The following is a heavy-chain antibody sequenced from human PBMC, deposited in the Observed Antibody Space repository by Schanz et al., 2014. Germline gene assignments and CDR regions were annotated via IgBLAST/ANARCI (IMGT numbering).Heavy chain of an antibody. V-gene: IGHV4-4*02. CDR1: GVSITTSNW. CDR2: INNSGST. J-gene: IGHJ4*02. CDR3: ARDERDLPRSLFVF. Sequence: QVQLQESGPGLVKPSATLTLTCDVSGVSITTSNWWSWVRQSPGTGLEWIGEINNSGSTNYNPSLKSRVTISLDKSKSQFSLPLNAVTAADTAVYYCARDERDLPRSLFVFWGQGTLVTVSS. D-gene: IGHD2-2*01.